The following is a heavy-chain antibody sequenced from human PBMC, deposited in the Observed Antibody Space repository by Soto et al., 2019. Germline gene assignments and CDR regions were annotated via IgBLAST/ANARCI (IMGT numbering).Heavy chain of an antibody. Sequence: GGSLRLSCAPSGFTFGSYWMSWVRQAPGKGLEWVANIKQDGSEKYYVDSVKGRFTISRDNAKNSLYLQMNSLRAEDTAVYYCARDRYSYYDFWSGSLPYYYYGMDVWGQGTTVTVSS. CDR1: GFTFGSYW. D-gene: IGHD3-3*01. CDR3: ARDRYSYYDFWSGSLPYYYYGMDV. V-gene: IGHV3-7*01. J-gene: IGHJ6*01. CDR2: IKQDGSEK.